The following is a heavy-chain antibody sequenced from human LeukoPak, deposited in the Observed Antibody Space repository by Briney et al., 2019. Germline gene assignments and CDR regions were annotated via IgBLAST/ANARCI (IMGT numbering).Heavy chain of an antibody. Sequence: TGGSLRLSCAASGFIFSTFGMYWVRQAPGKGLEWVAVISYDGSHKYYADSVKGRFSISRDNSKNTLYLQMNSLRADDTAVYYCAKGARGDTVTSIVGLNWFDPWGQGTLVTVSS. V-gene: IGHV3-30*18. CDR2: ISYDGSHK. J-gene: IGHJ5*02. D-gene: IGHD4-17*01. CDR3: AKGARGDTVTSIVGLNWFDP. CDR1: GFIFSTFG.